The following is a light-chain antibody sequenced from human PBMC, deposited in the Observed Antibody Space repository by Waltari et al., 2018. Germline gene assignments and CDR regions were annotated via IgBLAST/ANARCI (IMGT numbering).Light chain of an antibody. CDR2: WAS. V-gene: IGKV4-1*01. CDR1: HSVLYSSNNTNY. J-gene: IGKJ2*01. Sequence: DIVMTPSPDSLPVSLRERAAIHCKSSHSVLYSSNNTNYLAWYQQKPGQRPKLLIYWASTRASGVPDRFSGSGSGTDFTLTISRLQAEDVAVYYCQQYDSTPYTFGQGTKLEIK. CDR3: QQYDSTPYT.